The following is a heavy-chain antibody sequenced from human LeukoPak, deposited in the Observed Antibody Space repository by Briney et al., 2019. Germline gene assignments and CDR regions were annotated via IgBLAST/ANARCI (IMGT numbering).Heavy chain of an antibody. D-gene: IGHD3-10*01. V-gene: IGHV1-2*06. CDR3: AASITMVREGPSFDY. CDR1: GYTFTGYC. CDR2: INPNSGGT. Sequence: ASVKVSCKASGYTFTGYCMHWVRQAPGQGLEWMGRINPNSGGTNYAQKFQGRVTMTRDTSISTAYMELSRLRSDDTAVYYCAASITMVREGPSFDYWGQGTLVTVSS. J-gene: IGHJ4*02.